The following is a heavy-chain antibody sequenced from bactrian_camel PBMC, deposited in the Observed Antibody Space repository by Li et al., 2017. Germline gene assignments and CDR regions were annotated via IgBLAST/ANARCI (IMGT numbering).Heavy chain of an antibody. CDR2: IEDNGST. V-gene: IGHV3S53*01. D-gene: IGHD1*01. J-gene: IGHJ4*01. Sequence: VQLVESGGGSVQDGGSLTLSCVMTGSTGTTDNKLWFRQAPGTEHEGVAAIEDNGSTFYAESVKGRFTISTDKTKNTLYLRMNMLKPEDTAVYYCAAGLTYRTPNRLAPTRYRFWGQGTQVTV. CDR1: GSTGTTDN. CDR3: AAGLTYRTPNRLAPTRYRF.